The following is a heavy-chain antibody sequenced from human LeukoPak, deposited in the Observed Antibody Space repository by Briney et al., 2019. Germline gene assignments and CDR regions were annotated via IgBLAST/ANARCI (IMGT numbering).Heavy chain of an antibody. J-gene: IGHJ4*02. D-gene: IGHD3-10*01. Sequence: WGSLRLSCAASGFTFDDYAMHWVRQAPGQGLEWVSLMSWGGGSTYYADSVKGRFTISRDNSKNSLYLHMNSLRAEDTALYYCAKDRSGNSYGHFDYWGQGTLVTVSS. CDR3: AKDRSGNSYGHFDY. CDR2: MSWGGGST. CDR1: GFTFDDYA. V-gene: IGHV3-43D*04.